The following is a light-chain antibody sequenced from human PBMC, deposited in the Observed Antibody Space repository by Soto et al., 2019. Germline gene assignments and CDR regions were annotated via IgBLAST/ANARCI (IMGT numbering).Light chain of an antibody. Sequence: QSVLAQPPSASGSPGQSVTISCTGTSSDVGRYNYISWYQQRPGKAPKLIIYEVSKRTSGAPDRLSGFKYGNTASLTVSGLHAEDEADYYCSSYAGNSRYVFGTGTKVTVL. CDR2: EVS. CDR3: SSYAGNSRYV. CDR1: SSDVGRYNY. J-gene: IGLJ1*01. V-gene: IGLV2-8*01.